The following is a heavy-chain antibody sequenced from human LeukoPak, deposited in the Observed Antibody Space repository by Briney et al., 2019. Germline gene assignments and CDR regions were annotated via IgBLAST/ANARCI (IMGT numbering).Heavy chain of an antibody. Sequence: GGSLRLSCAASGFIFSDYYMSWIRQAPGKGLEWISYISSSSSYTNYVDSVKGRFTISGDNAKNSLCLQMNSLRAEDTAVYYCARAVSVSSYYFDCWGQGTLVTVSS. D-gene: IGHD5/OR15-5a*01. J-gene: IGHJ4*02. CDR2: ISSSSSYT. CDR1: GFIFSDYY. CDR3: ARAVSVSSYYFDC. V-gene: IGHV3-11*05.